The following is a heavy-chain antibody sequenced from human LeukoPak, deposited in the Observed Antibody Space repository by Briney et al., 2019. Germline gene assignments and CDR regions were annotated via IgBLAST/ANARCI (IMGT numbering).Heavy chain of an antibody. D-gene: IGHD5-12*01. Sequence: SQTLSLTYAISGDSVSSNSAAWNWIRQSPSRGPEWLGRTYYRSKWYSDYAVSVQSRIIINPDTSKNQFSLQLNSVTPEDTAIYYCARATYSASRIDYWGQGTLVTVSS. CDR2: TYYRSKWYS. CDR3: ARATYSASRIDY. J-gene: IGHJ4*02. V-gene: IGHV6-1*01. CDR1: GDSVSSNSAA.